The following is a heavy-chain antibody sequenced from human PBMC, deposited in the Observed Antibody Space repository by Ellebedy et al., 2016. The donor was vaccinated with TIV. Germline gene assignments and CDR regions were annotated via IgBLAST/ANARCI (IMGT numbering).Heavy chain of an antibody. CDR2: ISYDGSNK. D-gene: IGHD5-12*01. Sequence: GESLKISXAAPGFTFSSYGMHWVRQAPGKGLEWVAVISYDGSNKYYADSVKGRFTISRDNSKNTLYLQMNSLRAEDTAVYYCANTYSGYDPGDYWGQGTLVTVSS. V-gene: IGHV3-30*18. J-gene: IGHJ4*02. CDR1: GFTFSSYG. CDR3: ANTYSGYDPGDY.